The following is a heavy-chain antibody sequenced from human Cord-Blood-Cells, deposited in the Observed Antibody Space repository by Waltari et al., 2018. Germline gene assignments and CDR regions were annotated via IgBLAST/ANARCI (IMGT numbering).Heavy chain of an antibody. CDR1: GYTFTSYD. Sequence: QVQLVQSGAEVKKPGASVKVSCKASGYTFTSYDINWVQQATGQGLEWMGWRNPNSGNTGYAQKVQGRVTMTRNTSISTAYMELSSLRSEDTAVYYCAIIDRYSSGWYAFDIWGQGTMVTVPS. V-gene: IGHV1-8*01. CDR3: AIIDRYSSGWYAFDI. CDR2: RNPNSGNT. D-gene: IGHD6-13*01. J-gene: IGHJ3*02.